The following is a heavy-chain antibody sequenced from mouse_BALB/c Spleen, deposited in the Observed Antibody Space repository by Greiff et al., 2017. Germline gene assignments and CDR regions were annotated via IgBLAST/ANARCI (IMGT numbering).Heavy chain of an antibody. CDR3: ARVYYGYDRAWFAY. D-gene: IGHD2-2*01. Sequence: EVKLVESGGGLVQPGGSLRLSCATSGFTFTDYYMSWFRQPPGKALEWLGFIRNKANGYTTEYSASVKGRFTISRDNSQSILYLQMNTLRAEDSANYYVARVYYGYDRAWFAYWGQGTLVTVSA. V-gene: IGHV7-3*02. CDR1: GFTFTDYY. CDR2: IRNKANGYTT. J-gene: IGHJ3*01.